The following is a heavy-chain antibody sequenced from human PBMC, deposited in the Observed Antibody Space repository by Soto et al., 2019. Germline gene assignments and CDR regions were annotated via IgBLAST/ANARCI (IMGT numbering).Heavy chain of an antibody. V-gene: IGHV4-34*01. CDR2: INHSGDT. Sequence: SETLSLTCAVSGGRFSNYFWAWIRQAPGKGLEWIGEINHSGDTHFDPSLESRVTMSVDTSKNQFSLKLRSVTAADTAVYICVSGYPWVGFDYWGQGTLVTVSS. J-gene: IGHJ4*02. CDR1: GGRFSNYF. CDR3: VSGYPWVGFDY. D-gene: IGHD1-26*01.